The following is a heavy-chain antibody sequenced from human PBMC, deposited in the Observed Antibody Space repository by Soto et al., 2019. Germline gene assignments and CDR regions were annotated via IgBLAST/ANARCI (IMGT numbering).Heavy chain of an antibody. J-gene: IGHJ3*02. CDR2: IYYSGST. Sequence: QVQLQESGPGLVKPSQTLSLTCTVSGGSISSGGYYWSWIRQHPGKGLEWIGYIYYSGSTYYNPSLKSRVTISVDTSKNQFSLKLSSVTAADTAVYYCAREGDLYYYDSSGYPDAFDIWGQGTMVTVSS. D-gene: IGHD3-22*01. CDR1: GGSISSGGYY. CDR3: AREGDLYYYDSSGYPDAFDI. V-gene: IGHV4-31*03.